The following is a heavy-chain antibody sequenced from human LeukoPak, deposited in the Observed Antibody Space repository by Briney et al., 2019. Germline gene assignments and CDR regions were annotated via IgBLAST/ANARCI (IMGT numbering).Heavy chain of an antibody. J-gene: IGHJ4*02. CDR2: INHSGST. Sequence: SETLSLTCAVYGGSFSGYYWSWIRQPPGKGLEWNGEINHSGSTNYNPSLKSRVTISVDTSKNEFSLKLSSVTAADTAVYYCARGVTLDYWGQGTLVTVSS. D-gene: IGHD3-10*01. CDR3: ARGVTLDY. V-gene: IGHV4-34*01. CDR1: GGSFSGYY.